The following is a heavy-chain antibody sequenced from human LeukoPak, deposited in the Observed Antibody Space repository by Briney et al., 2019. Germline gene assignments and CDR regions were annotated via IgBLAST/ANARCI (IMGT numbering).Heavy chain of an antibody. V-gene: IGHV3-23*01. Sequence: GGSLRLSCAASGFTFSSYAMSWVRQAPGKGLEWVSAISGSGGGTYYADSVKGRFTISRDNSKNTLHLQMDSLGAEDTAVYYCAKDNRGVGQWLVPRNDYWGQGTLVTVSS. D-gene: IGHD6-19*01. J-gene: IGHJ4*02. CDR1: GFTFSSYA. CDR3: AKDNRGVGQWLVPRNDY. CDR2: ISGSGGGT.